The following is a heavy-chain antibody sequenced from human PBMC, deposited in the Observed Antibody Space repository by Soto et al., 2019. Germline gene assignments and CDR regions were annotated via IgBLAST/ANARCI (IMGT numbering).Heavy chain of an antibody. Sequence: GGSLRLSCAASGFTFDDYAMHWVRQAPGKGLEWVSGISWNSGSIGYADSVKGRFTISRDNAKNSLYLQMNSLRAEDTALYYCAKDPGRGSSWDVVVVAATYFDYWGQGTLVTVSS. CDR1: GFTFDDYA. J-gene: IGHJ4*02. D-gene: IGHD2-15*01. CDR2: ISWNSGSI. CDR3: AKDPGRGSSWDVVVVAATYFDY. V-gene: IGHV3-9*01.